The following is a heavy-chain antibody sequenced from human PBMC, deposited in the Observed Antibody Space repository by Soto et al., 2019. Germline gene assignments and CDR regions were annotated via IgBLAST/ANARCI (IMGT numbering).Heavy chain of an antibody. CDR2: ISGSGGST. CDR1: GFTFSSYA. V-gene: IGHV3-23*01. J-gene: IGHJ3*02. Sequence: EVQLLESGGGLVQPGGSLRLSCAASGFTFSSYAMSWVRQAPGKGLEWVSAISGSGGSTYYADSVKGRFTISRDNSKNTLYLQMNSLRAEDTDVYYCANENHGANDAFDIWGQGTMVTVSS. CDR3: ANENHGANDAFDI. D-gene: IGHD4-17*01.